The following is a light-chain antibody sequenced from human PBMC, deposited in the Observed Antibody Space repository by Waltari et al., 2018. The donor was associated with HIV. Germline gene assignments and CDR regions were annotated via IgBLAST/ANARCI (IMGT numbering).Light chain of an antibody. V-gene: IGLV7-43*01. CDR2: SPP. CDR1: PGPLGNGHY. CDR3: RLFFRTSYL. J-gene: IGLJ2*01. Sequence: TVLTQEPSLTVSPGGTITLPCSSAPGPLGNGHYVNWFNQTPVPPPRPLIYSPPMRHPLNPERFSGSLVGDRVALTLLNVWPEDQADYYCRLFFRTSYLFGGGTKVTVL.